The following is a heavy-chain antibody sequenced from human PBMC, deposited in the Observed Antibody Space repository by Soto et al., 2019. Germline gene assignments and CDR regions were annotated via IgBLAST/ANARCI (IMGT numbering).Heavy chain of an antibody. CDR1: GYSFTTYW. Sequence: ESLKVSCKGSGYSFTTYWIGWVRQMAGKGLEWMAIIYPGNSDTRFSPSFQGQVTISADRSINTAYLQWASLKASDTAIYYCARYYYGSGTHPDYWGQGTLVTVSS. J-gene: IGHJ4*02. V-gene: IGHV5-51*01. CDR2: IYPGNSDT. D-gene: IGHD3-10*01. CDR3: ARYYYGSGTHPDY.